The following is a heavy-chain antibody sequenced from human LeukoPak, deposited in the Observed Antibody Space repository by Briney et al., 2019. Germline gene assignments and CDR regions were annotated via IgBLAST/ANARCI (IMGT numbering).Heavy chain of an antibody. CDR1: GGTFSSYA. D-gene: IGHD3-3*01. V-gene: IGHV1-69*01. J-gene: IGHJ5*02. CDR2: IIPIFGTA. CDR3: ASRRVDTEDFGAVTLERDWFDP. Sequence: SVKVSCKASGGTFSSYAISWVRQAPGQGLEWMGGIIPIFGTANYAQKFQGRVTITADESTSTAYMELSSLRSEDTAVYYCASRRVDTEDFGAVTLERDWFDPWGQGTLVTVSS.